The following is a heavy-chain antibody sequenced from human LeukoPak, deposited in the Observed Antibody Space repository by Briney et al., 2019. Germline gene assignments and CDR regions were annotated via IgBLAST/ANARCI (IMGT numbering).Heavy chain of an antibody. D-gene: IGHD3-3*01. CDR2: ISYDGSNK. V-gene: IGHV3-30-3*01. J-gene: IGHJ5*02. CDR1: GFTFSHYA. Sequence: PGRSLRLSCAASGFTFSHYAMHWVRQAPGKGLEWVAVISYDGSNKYYADSVKGRFTISRDNSKNTLYLQMNSLRAEDTAVYYCAREHYDFWSGYYGWFDPWGQGTLVTVSS. CDR3: AREHYDFWSGYYGWFDP.